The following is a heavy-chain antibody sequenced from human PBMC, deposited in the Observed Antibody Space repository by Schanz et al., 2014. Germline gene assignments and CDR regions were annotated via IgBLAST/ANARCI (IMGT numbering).Heavy chain of an antibody. Sequence: QVQLVQSGAEVKKPGASVKVSCKTSGYTFSSYGITWVRQAPGQGLEWMGWISAYTNNTNYAQKVQGRVTMTTDTSTGTAYMELRSLRSDDTAVYYCARDRRRYCSTASCLHDNWFDPWGQGTTVTVSS. D-gene: IGHD2-2*01. J-gene: IGHJ5*02. CDR3: ARDRRRYCSTASCLHDNWFDP. CDR2: ISAYTNNT. CDR1: GYTFSSYG. V-gene: IGHV1-18*01.